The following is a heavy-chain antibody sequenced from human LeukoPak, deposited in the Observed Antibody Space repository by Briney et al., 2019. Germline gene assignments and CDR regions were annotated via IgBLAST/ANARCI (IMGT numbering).Heavy chain of an antibody. CDR1: GINVSSNY. Sequence: GGSLRLSCAASGINVSSNYMTWIRQAPGKGLEWVTLIYGGDAAYYAESVRGRFMISRDNLKNTLFLQMNSLRVEDTAVYYCVTSTGQQFIPYDYWGQGTHVTVSS. D-gene: IGHD6-13*01. J-gene: IGHJ4*02. CDR3: VTSTGQQFIPYDY. CDR2: IYGGDAA. V-gene: IGHV3-66*02.